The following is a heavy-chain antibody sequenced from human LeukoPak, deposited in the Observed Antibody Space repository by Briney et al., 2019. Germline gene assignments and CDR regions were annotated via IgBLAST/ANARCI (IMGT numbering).Heavy chain of an antibody. CDR2: IIPILGIA. D-gene: IGHD6-6*01. Sequence: ASVKVSCKASGGTFSSYAISWVRQAPGQGLEWMGRIIPILGIANYAQKFQGRVTITADKSTSTAYMELSSLRSEDTAVYYCARDSLFAALGYWGQGTLVTVSS. V-gene: IGHV1-69*04. CDR1: GGTFSSYA. J-gene: IGHJ4*02. CDR3: ARDSLFAALGY.